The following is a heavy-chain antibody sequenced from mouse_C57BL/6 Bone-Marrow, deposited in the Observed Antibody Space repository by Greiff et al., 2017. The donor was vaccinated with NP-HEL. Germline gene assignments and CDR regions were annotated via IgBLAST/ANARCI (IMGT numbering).Heavy chain of an antibody. J-gene: IGHJ3*01. V-gene: IGHV1-53*01. CDR1: GYTFTSYW. D-gene: IGHD1-1*01. CDR3: ARKGALYYGSSYGFAY. CDR2: INPSNGGT. Sequence: QVQLQQPGTELVKPGASVKLSCKASGYTFTSYWMHWVKQRPGQGLEWIGNINPSNGGTNYNEKFKSKATLTVDKSSSTAYMQLSSLTSEDSAVYYCARKGALYYGSSYGFAYWGQGTLVTVSA.